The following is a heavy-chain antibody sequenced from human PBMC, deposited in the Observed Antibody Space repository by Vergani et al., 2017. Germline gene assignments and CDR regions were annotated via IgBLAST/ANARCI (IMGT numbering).Heavy chain of an antibody. CDR2: ICHTEDT. CDR3: ATIGYRRWGYYFDY. Sequence: QVQLQESGPGLVKPPGTLSLTCAVSGDSISSNNCWTWVRQPPGKGLEWIGEICHTEDTKYSPSLKRRVTVSVDESRNLFSLRLNSVTAADTAVYYSATIGYRRWGYYFDYWGQGILVTVSS. CDR1: GDSISSNNC. J-gene: IGHJ4*02. D-gene: IGHD2-2*02. V-gene: IGHV4-4*03.